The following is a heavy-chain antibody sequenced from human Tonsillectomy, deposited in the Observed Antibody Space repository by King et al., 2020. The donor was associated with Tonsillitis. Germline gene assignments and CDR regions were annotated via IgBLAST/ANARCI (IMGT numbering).Heavy chain of an antibody. CDR2: IYYSGST. Sequence: QLQESGPGLVKPSETLSLTCTVSGASITSYYWSWIRQPPGKGLEWIGCIYYSGSTNYNPSLKSRVTISVDTSKNQFSLKLSSVTAADTAVYYCARARGGEFDYWGQGTLVTVSS. CDR3: ARARGGEFDY. D-gene: IGHD2-21*01. V-gene: IGHV4-59*01. CDR1: GASITSYY. J-gene: IGHJ4*02.